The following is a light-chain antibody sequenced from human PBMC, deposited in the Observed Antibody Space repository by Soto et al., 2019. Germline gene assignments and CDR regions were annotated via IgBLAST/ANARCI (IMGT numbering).Light chain of an antibody. CDR2: GNN. J-gene: IGLJ2*01. V-gene: IGLV1-40*01. Sequence: SVLTQPPSVSGTPGQRISISCTWTSSNLGADYDVHWYQQLPGTAPRILIFGNNNRPSGVPDRFSGSKSCTSASLAITGLEAEDEAVYYCQSYDGSLTTSFFGAWTKVTVL. CDR1: SSNLGADYD. CDR3: QSYDGSLTTSF.